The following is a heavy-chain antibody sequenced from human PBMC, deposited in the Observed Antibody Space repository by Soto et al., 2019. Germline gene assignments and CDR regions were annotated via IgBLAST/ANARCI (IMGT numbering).Heavy chain of an antibody. CDR1: GFTFSSYA. J-gene: IGHJ4*01. CDR2: ISGSGDNT. D-gene: IGHD6-13*01. Sequence: GGSLRLSCAASGFTFSSYAMSWVRQAPGKGLEWVSTISGSGDNTFYADSVKGRFTISRDNSKNTLYLPMSSLRAEDTAVYYCVKPYSGSWQGPFDYWGHRTMVTVSA. CDR3: VKPYSGSWQGPFDY. V-gene: IGHV3-23*01.